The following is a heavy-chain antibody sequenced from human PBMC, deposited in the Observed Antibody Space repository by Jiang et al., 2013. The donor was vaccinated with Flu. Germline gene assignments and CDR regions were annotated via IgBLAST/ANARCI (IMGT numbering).Heavy chain of an antibody. V-gene: IGHV4-4*02. CDR3: ARAPAYCGGDCYSGWFDP. J-gene: IGHJ5*02. Sequence: GSGLVKPSGTLSLTCAVSGGSISSSNWWSWVRQPPGKGLEWIGEIYHSGSTNYNPSLKSRVTISVDKSKNQFSLKLSSVTAADTAVYYCARAPAYCGGDCYSGWFDPWGQGTLVTVSS. CDR1: GGSISSSNW. CDR2: IYHSGST. D-gene: IGHD2-21*02.